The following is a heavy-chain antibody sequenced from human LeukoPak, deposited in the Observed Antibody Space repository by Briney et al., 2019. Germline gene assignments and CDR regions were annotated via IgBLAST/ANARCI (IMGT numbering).Heavy chain of an antibody. CDR2: IKQDGSEK. D-gene: IGHD3-3*01. CDR1: GFTFSSYW. Sequence: PGGSLRLSCAASGFTFSSYWMSWVRQAPGKGLEWVANIKQDGSEKYYVDSVKGRFTISRDNAKNSLYLQMNSLRAEDTAVYYCARDMEDLRNHWSGYPGPFDIWGQGTMVTVSS. CDR3: ARDMEDLRNHWSGYPGPFDI. J-gene: IGHJ3*02. V-gene: IGHV3-7*01.